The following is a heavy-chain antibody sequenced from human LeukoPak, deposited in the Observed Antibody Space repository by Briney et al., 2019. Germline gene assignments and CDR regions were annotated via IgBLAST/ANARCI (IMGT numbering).Heavy chain of an antibody. CDR2: ISAYNGNT. J-gene: IGHJ4*02. CDR3: ARDRDYMVRGVNPLYYFDY. CDR1: GYTFTSYG. D-gene: IGHD3-10*01. Sequence: GASVKVSCKASGYTFTSYGISWVRQAPGQGLEWMGWISAYNGNTNYAQKLQGRVTMTTDTSTSTAYMELRSLRSDDTAVYYCARDRDYMVRGVNPLYYFDYWGQGTLVTVSS. V-gene: IGHV1-18*01.